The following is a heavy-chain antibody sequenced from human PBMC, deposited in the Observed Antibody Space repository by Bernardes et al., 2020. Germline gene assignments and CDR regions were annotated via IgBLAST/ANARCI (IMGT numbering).Heavy chain of an antibody. D-gene: IGHD4-17*01. V-gene: IGHV4-34*01. CDR2: INHSGST. Sequence: SETLSLTCAVYGGSFSGYYWSWIRQPPGKGLEWIGEINHSGSTNYNPSLKSRVTISVDTSKNQFSLKLSSVTAADTAVYYCARGRSQLRWYYYGMDVWGQGTTVTVSS. J-gene: IGHJ6*02. CDR1: GGSFSGYY. CDR3: ARGRSQLRWYYYGMDV.